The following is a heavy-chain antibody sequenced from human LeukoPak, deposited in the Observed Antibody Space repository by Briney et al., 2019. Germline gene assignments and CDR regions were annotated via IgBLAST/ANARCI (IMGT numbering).Heavy chain of an antibody. CDR1: GGSISSSSYY. V-gene: IGHV4-39*01. CDR3: ARGSDGGAAADFDY. J-gene: IGHJ4*02. Sequence: SETLSLTCTVSGGSISSSSYYWGWIRQPPGKGLEWIGSIYYSGSTYYNPSLKSRVTISVDTSKNQFSLKLSSVTAADTAVYYCARGSDGGAAADFDYWGQGTLVTVSS. CDR2: IYYSGST. D-gene: IGHD6-13*01.